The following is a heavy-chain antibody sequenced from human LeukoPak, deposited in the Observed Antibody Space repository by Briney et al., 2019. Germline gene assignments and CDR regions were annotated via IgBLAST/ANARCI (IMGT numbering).Heavy chain of an antibody. V-gene: IGHV4-34*01. Sequence: PGGSLRLSCAASGFTFSNAWMSWIRQPPGKGLEWIGEINHSGSTNYNPSLKSRVTISVDTSKNQFSLKLSSVTAADTAVYYCARRQVGRGPLGNWGQGTRVTVSS. D-gene: IGHD7-27*01. CDR3: ARRQVGRGPLGN. CDR2: INHSGST. J-gene: IGHJ4*02. CDR1: GFTFSNAW.